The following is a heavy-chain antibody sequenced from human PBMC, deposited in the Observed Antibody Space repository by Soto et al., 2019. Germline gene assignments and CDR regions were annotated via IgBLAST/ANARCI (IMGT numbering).Heavy chain of an antibody. J-gene: IGHJ4*02. CDR2: ISHEGSIK. CDR3: AKDERGYSYGFSTDY. D-gene: IGHD5-18*01. Sequence: QVQLVESGGGVVQPGRSLRLSCAASGFTFSSYGMHWVRQAPGKGLEWVAVISHEGSIKQYADSVKGRFTISRDNVKNTVSLQMNSLRPEDMAVYYFAKDERGYSYGFSTDYWVQGTLVTVSS. CDR1: GFTFSSYG. V-gene: IGHV3-30*18.